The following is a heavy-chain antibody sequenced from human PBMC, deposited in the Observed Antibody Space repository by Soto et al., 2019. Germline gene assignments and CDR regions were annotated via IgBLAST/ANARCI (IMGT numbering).Heavy chain of an antibody. V-gene: IGHV1-18*04. J-gene: IGHJ4*02. CDR1: GYTFTSYG. CDR3: ARDLGDYDFWSGSIPGTY. Sequence: ASVKVSCKASGYTFTSYGISWVRQAPGQGLEWMGWISAYNGNTNYAQKLQGRVTMTTDTSTSTAYMELRSLRSDDTAVYYCARDLGDYDFWSGSIPGTYWGQGTLVTVSS. CDR2: ISAYNGNT. D-gene: IGHD3-3*01.